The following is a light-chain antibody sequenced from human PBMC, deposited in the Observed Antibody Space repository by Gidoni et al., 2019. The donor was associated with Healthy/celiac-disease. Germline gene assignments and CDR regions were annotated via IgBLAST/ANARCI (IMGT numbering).Light chain of an antibody. CDR2: AAS. CDR3: QQSYSTPGT. CDR1: QSISSY. V-gene: IGKV1-39*01. Sequence: DIQMTQSPSSLSASVGDRVTITCRASQSISSYLNWYQQKPGKAPKLLIYAASSLQRGVPSRFIGSGSGTDFTLTISSLQPEDFATYYCQQSYSTPGTFXHXTKVEIK. J-gene: IGKJ1*01.